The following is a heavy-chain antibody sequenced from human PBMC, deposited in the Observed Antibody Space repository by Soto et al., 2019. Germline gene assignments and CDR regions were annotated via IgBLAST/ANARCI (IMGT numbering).Heavy chain of an antibody. CDR1: GFTFSSYW. V-gene: IGHV3-74*01. Sequence: EGQLVESGGGLVQPGESLRLSCAASGFTFSSYWMHWVRQVPGKGLVWVSRIDNDGNSPAYADSVKGRFTISGDNAKNTVYLQMNSLRAEDTAMYYCVRDRPHNWFDPWGQGTLVTVSS. CDR2: IDNDGNSP. J-gene: IGHJ5*02. CDR3: VRDRPHNWFDP.